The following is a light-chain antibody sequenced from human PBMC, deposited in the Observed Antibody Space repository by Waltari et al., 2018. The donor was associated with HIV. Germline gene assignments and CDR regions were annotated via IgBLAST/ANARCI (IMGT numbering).Light chain of an antibody. V-gene: IGKV1-39*01. Sequence: DMQMTQFPSSLSASVGDRVTITCRASQTSSNYLNWYQQKPWKAPKVLIYVASSLQRGVPSMFSGSRSRTDFTLTISSLHPEDFATYYCQQSYSNPRTFGQGTRVEFK. CDR1: QTSSNY. CDR3: QQSYSNPRT. CDR2: VAS. J-gene: IGKJ1*01.